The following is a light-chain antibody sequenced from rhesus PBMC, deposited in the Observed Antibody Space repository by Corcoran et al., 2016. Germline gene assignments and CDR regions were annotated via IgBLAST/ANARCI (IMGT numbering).Light chain of an antibody. Sequence: DIQMTQSPSSLSASVGARVTITCRASQGISNCLAWYQQQPGKAPKLRIYRASNLETGVPARFMGSGSVTVFVRTIRNLPPEDIATDYCQQQAIAPWTFDQVTKVEIK. CDR2: RAS. CDR1: QGISNC. J-gene: IGKJ1*01. CDR3: QQQAIAPWT. V-gene: IGKV1-69*01.